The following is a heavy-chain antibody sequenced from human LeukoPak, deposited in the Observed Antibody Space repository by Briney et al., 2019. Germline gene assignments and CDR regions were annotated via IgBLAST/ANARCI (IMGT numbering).Heavy chain of an antibody. CDR3: ARHRHDYFDSKIYWFDP. CDR2: INPNTGDT. D-gene: IGHD3-22*01. Sequence: VASVKVSCKTSGYIFTGYYIHWVRQAPGQGLEWMGRINPNTGDTDSAQKFQGRVTMTRDTSINTAYLELSRLRSGDTAVYFCARHRHDYFDSKIYWFDPWGQGTLVTVSS. V-gene: IGHV1-2*02. J-gene: IGHJ5*02. CDR1: GYIFTGYY.